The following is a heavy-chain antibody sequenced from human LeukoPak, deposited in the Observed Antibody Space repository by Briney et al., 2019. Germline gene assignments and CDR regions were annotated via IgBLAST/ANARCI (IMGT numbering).Heavy chain of an antibody. D-gene: IGHD3-3*01. CDR1: GFIFSNFS. V-gene: IGHV3-21*01. CDR3: XXXXXXFWSASYNWFDP. CDR2: ITSTSSYI. J-gene: IGHJ5*02. Sequence: GGSLRLSCTASGFIFSNFSMNWVRQAPGKGLEWVSSITSTSSYIYHADSVKGRFTISRDNAKNSLYLQMNSLRAEDTAVYYXXXXXXXFWSASYNWFDPWGQGTLVTVSS.